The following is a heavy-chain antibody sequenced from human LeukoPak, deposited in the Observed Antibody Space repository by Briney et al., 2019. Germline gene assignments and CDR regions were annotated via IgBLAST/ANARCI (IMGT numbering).Heavy chain of an antibody. Sequence: GGSLRLSCAASGFTFSGSAMHWVRQASGKGLEWVGRIRSKANSYATAYAASVKGRFTISRDDSKNTAYLQMTSLRSEDTAVYYCAKDELLFRDYYYYMDVWGKGTTVTISS. CDR2: IRSKANSYAT. J-gene: IGHJ6*03. CDR3: AKDELLFRDYYYYMDV. D-gene: IGHD2-21*02. V-gene: IGHV3-73*01. CDR1: GFTFSGSA.